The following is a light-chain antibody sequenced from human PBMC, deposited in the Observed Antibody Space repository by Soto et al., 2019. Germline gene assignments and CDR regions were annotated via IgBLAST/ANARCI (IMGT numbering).Light chain of an antibody. Sequence: QSALTQPPSVSGTPGQRVTISCSGSSSNIATNSVNWYQQLPATAPRLLIYTNNRRPSEVPDRFSGSKSGTSASLAISGLQSEDEADYYCAVWDDNLNSVVVGGGTKVTVL. CDR3: AVWDDNLNSVV. CDR1: SSNIATNS. V-gene: IGLV1-44*01. CDR2: TNN. J-gene: IGLJ2*01.